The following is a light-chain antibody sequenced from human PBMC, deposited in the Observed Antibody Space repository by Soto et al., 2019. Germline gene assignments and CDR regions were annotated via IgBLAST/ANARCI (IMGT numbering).Light chain of an antibody. CDR1: QSVSRN. CDR2: GTS. V-gene: IGKV3D-15*01. CDR3: QQYNNMWT. Sequence: IVMTQSPDTLSVSPGERATLSCRASQSVSRNLAWYQQKPGQAPRLLIYGTSTRATGIPARFSGSGSGTEFTLTISSLQSEDFAVYYCQQYNNMWTFGQGTKVEIK. J-gene: IGKJ1*01.